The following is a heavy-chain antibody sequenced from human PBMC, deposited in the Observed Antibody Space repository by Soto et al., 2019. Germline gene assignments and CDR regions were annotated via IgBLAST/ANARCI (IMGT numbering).Heavy chain of an antibody. Sequence: SVKASCKASGVTFNSSAVKWVRQARGQRLEWIGWIVVGSGNTNYAQKFQERVTITRDMSTSTAYMELSSLRSEHTAVYYCAADPPDYGDYYFYGTDVWG. CDR3: AADPPDYGDYYFYGTDV. CDR1: GVTFNSSA. V-gene: IGHV1-58*01. D-gene: IGHD4-17*01. J-gene: IGHJ6*02. CDR2: IVVGSGNT.